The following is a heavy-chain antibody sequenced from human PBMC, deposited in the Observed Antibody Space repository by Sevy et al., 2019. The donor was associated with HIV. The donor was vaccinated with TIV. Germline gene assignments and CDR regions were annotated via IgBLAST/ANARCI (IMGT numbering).Heavy chain of an antibody. Sequence: GGSLRLSCAASGFTFSSYSMNWVRQPPGKGLEWVSYISGSSSTIYYADSVKGRFTISRDNAKNSLYLQMNSLRADDTAVYYCVRDPIAVAGTLNYFDYWAREPWSPSPQ. J-gene: IGHJ4*02. CDR2: ISGSSSTI. CDR3: VRDPIAVAGTLNYFDY. CDR1: GFTFSSYS. V-gene: IGHV3-48*01. D-gene: IGHD6-19*01.